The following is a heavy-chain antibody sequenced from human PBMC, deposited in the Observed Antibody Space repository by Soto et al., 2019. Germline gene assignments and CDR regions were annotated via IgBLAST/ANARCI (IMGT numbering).Heavy chain of an antibody. D-gene: IGHD1-26*01. CDR3: ARGGSSKPVYYYYGMDV. CDR1: GFTFSSYA. CDR2: ISYDGSNK. V-gene: IGHV3-30-3*01. J-gene: IGHJ6*02. Sequence: QVQLVESGGGVVQPGRSLRLSCAASGFTFSSYAMPWVRQAPGKGLEWVAVISYDGSNKYYADSVKGRFTISRDNSKNTLYLQMNSLRAEDTAVYYCARGGSSKPVYYYYGMDVWGQGTTVTVSS.